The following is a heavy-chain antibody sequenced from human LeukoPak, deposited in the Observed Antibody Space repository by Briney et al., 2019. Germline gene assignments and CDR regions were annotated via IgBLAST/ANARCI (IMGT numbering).Heavy chain of an antibody. Sequence: SETLSLTCTVSGGSISSSSYYWGWIRQPPGKGLEWIGSIYYSGSTYYNPSLKSRVTISVDTSKNQFSLKLSSVTAADTAVYYCARDHVPESIAARRFDPWGQGTLVTVSS. V-gene: IGHV4-39*07. J-gene: IGHJ5*02. D-gene: IGHD6-6*01. CDR1: GGSISSSSYY. CDR2: IYYSGST. CDR3: ARDHVPESIAARRFDP.